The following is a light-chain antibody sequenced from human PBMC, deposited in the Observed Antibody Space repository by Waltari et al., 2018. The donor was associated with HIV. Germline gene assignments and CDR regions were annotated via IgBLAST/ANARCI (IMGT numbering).Light chain of an antibody. CDR2: EVS. CDR1: SRYVGGYDY. CDR3: SSYTSSTTPYV. J-gene: IGLJ1*01. Sequence: QSALTQPASVSGSPGQSITISCTGTSRYVGGYDYVSWYQQHPGKATKLMIYEVSNRPSGVSNRFSGSKSGNTASLTISGLQAEDEADYYCSSYTSSTTPYVFGTGTKVTVL. V-gene: IGLV2-14*01.